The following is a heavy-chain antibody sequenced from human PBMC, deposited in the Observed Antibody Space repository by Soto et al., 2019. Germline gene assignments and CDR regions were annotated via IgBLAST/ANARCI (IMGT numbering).Heavy chain of an antibody. D-gene: IGHD3-10*01. J-gene: IGHJ5*02. CDR3: ARGRYYDSPQDL. Sequence: GGSLRLSCTPFGFNFDAYAMSWVRQAPGKGLEWVSAVTATAESAYYTDSVRGRFIITRDNSDNMLYLQMSSLRVEDTAIYFCARGRYYDSPQDLWGRGTQVTSPQ. V-gene: IGHV3-23*01. CDR1: GFNFDAYA. CDR2: VTATAESA.